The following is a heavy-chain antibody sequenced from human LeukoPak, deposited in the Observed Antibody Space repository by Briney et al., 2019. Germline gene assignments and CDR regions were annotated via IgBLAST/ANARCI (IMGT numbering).Heavy chain of an antibody. CDR1: GGTFGSYA. J-gene: IGHJ6*03. V-gene: IGHV1-69*05. CDR2: IIPIFGTA. Sequence: GASVKVSCKASGGTFGSYAISWVRQAPGQGLEWMGGIIPIFGTANYAQKFQGRVTITTDESTSTAYMELSSLRSEDTAVYYCARGRGQWLPPGYMDVWGKGTTVTVSS. D-gene: IGHD5-12*01. CDR3: ARGRGQWLPPGYMDV.